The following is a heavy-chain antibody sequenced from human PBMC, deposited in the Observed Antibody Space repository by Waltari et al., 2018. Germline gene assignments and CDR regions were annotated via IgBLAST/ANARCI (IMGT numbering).Heavy chain of an antibody. CDR2: INPNSGGT. V-gene: IGHV1-2*06. D-gene: IGHD2-15*01. Sequence: QVQLVQSGAEVKKPGASVKVSCKASGYTFTGYYMHWVRQAPGPGLEWMGRINPNSGGTNYAQKFQGRVTMTRDTSISTAYMELSRLRSDDTAVYYCARGVGGVYCSGGSCYLFDYWGQGTLVTVSS. CDR3: ARGVGGVYCSGGSCYLFDY. CDR1: GYTFTGYY. J-gene: IGHJ4*02.